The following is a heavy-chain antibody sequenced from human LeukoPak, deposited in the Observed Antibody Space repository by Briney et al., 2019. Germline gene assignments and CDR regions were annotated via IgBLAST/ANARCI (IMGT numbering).Heavy chain of an antibody. CDR2: IYYSGST. Sequence: SETLSLTCTVSGGSISSSSYYWGWIRQPPGKGLEWIGSIYYSGSTYYNPSLKSRVTISVDTSKNQYSLKLSSVTAADTAVYYCARHISRVKIVFFWGQGTLVTVSS. V-gene: IGHV4-39*01. J-gene: IGHJ4*02. CDR1: GGSISSSSYY. CDR3: ARHISRVKIVFF. D-gene: IGHD3-9*01.